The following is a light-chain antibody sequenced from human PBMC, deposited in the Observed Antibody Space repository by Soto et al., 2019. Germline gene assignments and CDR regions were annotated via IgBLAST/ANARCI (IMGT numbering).Light chain of an antibody. V-gene: IGKV3-11*01. J-gene: IGKJ1*01. CDR1: QGITRY. CDR3: QQRFNWPPWT. Sequence: ETVLTQSPATLSLSPGERATLSCRASQGITRYLAWYQQKPGQAPRLLIYDASNRATGIPARFSGSGSGTDFTLTISSLEPEDFAMYYCQQRFNWPPWTFGQGTKVEIK. CDR2: DAS.